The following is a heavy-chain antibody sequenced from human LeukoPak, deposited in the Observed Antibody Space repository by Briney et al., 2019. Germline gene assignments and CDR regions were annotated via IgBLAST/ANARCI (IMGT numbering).Heavy chain of an antibody. CDR1: GFTFSNAW. CDR2: IFGNGDTT. Sequence: GGSLRLSCAASGFTFSNAWMSWVRQAPGKGLEWVSIIFGNGDTTYYADSVKGRFTVSRDNSKDTLYLQMNDLRPDDTAIYYCAKRNTMVRGGPCFDYWGQGLLVTVSS. D-gene: IGHD3-10*01. J-gene: IGHJ4*02. V-gene: IGHV3-23*01. CDR3: AKRNTMVRGGPCFDY.